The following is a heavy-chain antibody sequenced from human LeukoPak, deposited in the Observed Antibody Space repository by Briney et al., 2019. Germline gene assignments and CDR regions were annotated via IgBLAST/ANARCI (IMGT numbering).Heavy chain of an antibody. D-gene: IGHD3-10*01. J-gene: IGHJ4*02. CDR3: ARCLGGYYYYYFDY. Sequence: SETLSLTCTVSGGSIGSGGYNWSWVRQHPGKGLEWIGYIYYSGSTYYNPSLKSRVTISVDTSKNQFSLKLSSVTAADTAVYYCARCLGGYYYYYFDYWGQGTLVTVSS. CDR1: GGSIGSGGYN. CDR2: IYYSGST. V-gene: IGHV4-31*03.